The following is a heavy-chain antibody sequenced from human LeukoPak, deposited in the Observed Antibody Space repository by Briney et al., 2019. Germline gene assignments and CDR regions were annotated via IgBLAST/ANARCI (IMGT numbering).Heavy chain of an antibody. CDR1: GGSFSSFY. J-gene: IGHJ4*02. D-gene: IGHD2-2*01. Sequence: PSETLSLTCTVSGGSFSSFYWSWIRQPPGKGLEWIGYIYYSGSPNYNPSLKSRVTISVDTSKNQFSLKLSSVTAADTAVYYCARWPNCSSTSCPLDYWGQGTLVTASS. CDR3: ARWPNCSSTSCPLDY. CDR2: IYYSGSP. V-gene: IGHV4-59*01.